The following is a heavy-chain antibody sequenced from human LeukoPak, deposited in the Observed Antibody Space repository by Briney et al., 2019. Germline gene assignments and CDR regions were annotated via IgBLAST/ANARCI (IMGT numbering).Heavy chain of an antibody. CDR1: GGSITSSSYY. J-gene: IGHJ4*02. CDR3: ASDSGWYGGQRFDY. Sequence: SETLSLTCTVSGGSITSSSYYWGWIRQPPGTGLEWIGSIYYSGSPYYNPSLRSRVTISIDTSRNQFSLRLTSVTAADTAVYYCASDSGWYGGQRFDYWGQGALVTVSS. D-gene: IGHD6-19*01. CDR2: IYYSGSP. V-gene: IGHV4-39*07.